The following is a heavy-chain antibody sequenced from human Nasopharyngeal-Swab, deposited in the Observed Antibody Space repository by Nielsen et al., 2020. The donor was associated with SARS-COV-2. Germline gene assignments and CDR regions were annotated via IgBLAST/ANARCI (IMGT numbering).Heavy chain of an antibody. D-gene: IGHD1-26*01. CDR2: IGGDGGST. Sequence: GGSLRLSCVASGFTFSNYAMNWVRQAPGKRLEWVSVIGGDGGSTYYADSVKGRFTISRDNAKNTLYLQMNSLRDEDTAVYYCARVPSGSYWYNCWGQGTLVTVSS. CDR1: GFTFSNYA. V-gene: IGHV3-23*01. J-gene: IGHJ5*01. CDR3: ARVPSGSYWYNC.